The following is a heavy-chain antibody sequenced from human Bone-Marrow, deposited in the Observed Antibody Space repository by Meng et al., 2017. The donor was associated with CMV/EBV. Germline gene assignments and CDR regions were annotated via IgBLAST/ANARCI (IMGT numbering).Heavy chain of an antibody. D-gene: IGHD2-2*03. CDR1: GFTFDDYA. Sequence: GESLKISCAASGFTFDDYAMHWVRQAPGKGLEWVAVIWYDGSNEYYIGTVKGRFTISRDNSKNMLYLEMNSLTTEDSAVYYCAMDGAVWGQGTLVTVSS. V-gene: IGHV3-33*08. J-gene: IGHJ4*02. CDR2: IWYDGSNE. CDR3: AMDGAV.